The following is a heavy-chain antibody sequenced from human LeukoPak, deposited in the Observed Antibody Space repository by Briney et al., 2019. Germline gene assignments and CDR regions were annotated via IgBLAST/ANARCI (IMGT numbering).Heavy chain of an antibody. CDR3: ARGGFWSGCYEAPFDY. D-gene: IGHD3-3*01. CDR2: IYYSGST. J-gene: IGHJ4*02. Sequence: PSETLSLTCTVSGGSISSGGYYWSWIRQPPGKGLEWIGYIYYSGSTNYNPSLKSRVTISVDTSKNQFSLKLSSVTAADTALYYCARGGFWSGCYEAPFDYWGQGTLVTVSS. V-gene: IGHV4-61*08. CDR1: GGSISSGGYY.